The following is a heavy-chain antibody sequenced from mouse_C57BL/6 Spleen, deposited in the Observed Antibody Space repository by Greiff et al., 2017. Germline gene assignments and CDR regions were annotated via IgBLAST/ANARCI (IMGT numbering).Heavy chain of an antibody. Sequence: EVQLQESGPGLVKPSQSLSLTCSVTGYSITSGYYWNWIRQFPGNKLEWMGYISYDGSNNYNPSLKNRISITRDTSKNQFFLKLNSVTTEDTATYYCARGVYGSSPYFDYWGQGTTLTVSS. J-gene: IGHJ2*01. CDR2: ISYDGSN. D-gene: IGHD1-1*01. CDR1: GYSITSGYY. CDR3: ARGVYGSSPYFDY. V-gene: IGHV3-6*01.